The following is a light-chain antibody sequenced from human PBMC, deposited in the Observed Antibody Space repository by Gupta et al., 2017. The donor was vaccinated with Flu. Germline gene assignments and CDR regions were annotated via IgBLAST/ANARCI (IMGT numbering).Light chain of an antibody. J-gene: IGKJ2*01. V-gene: IGKV3-11*01. CDR1: QSVGTY. CDR3: QKRSNWPPYT. Sequence: DIVLTQSPATLSLSPGERATLSCRASQSVGTYLAWYQQKPGQTPRLLIYDASNRATGIPARFSGSGSGTDFTLTISSLEPEDFAVYYCQKRSNWPPYTCGQGTRLEI. CDR2: DAS.